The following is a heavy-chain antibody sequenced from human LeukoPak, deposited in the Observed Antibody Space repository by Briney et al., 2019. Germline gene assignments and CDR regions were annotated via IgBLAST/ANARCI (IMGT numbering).Heavy chain of an antibody. J-gene: IGHJ4*02. CDR2: INHSGST. D-gene: IGHD2-2*01. CDR3: ASFSTLGDY. CDR1: GGSFSGYY. V-gene: IGHV4-34*01. Sequence: ASETLSLTCAVYGGSFSGYYWSWIRQPPGKGLEWIGEINHSGSTNYNPSLKSRVTISVDTSKNQFSLKLSSVTAADTAVYYCASFSTLGDYWGQGTLVTVSS.